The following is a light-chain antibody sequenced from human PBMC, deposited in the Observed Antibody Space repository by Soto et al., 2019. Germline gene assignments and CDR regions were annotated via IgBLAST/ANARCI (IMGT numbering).Light chain of an antibody. CDR1: SSDVGGYNF. CDR3: SSYAGSPVV. Sequence: LTQPRSLSGSPGQSVTISCTGTSSDVGGYNFVSWYQQHPGTAPKLMIYDVTKRPSGVPDRFSGSKSGNTASLTISGLQAEDESEYYCSSYAGSPVVFGGGTKVTVL. V-gene: IGLV2-11*01. CDR2: DVT. J-gene: IGLJ2*01.